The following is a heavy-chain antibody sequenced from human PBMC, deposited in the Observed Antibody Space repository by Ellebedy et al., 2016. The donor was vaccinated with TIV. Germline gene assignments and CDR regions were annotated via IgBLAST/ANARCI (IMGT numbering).Heavy chain of an antibody. D-gene: IGHD1/OR15-1a*01. Sequence: ASVKVSXXASGYIFIDHFIHWVRQAPGQGLEWMGWINPNSASTKYSQRFQGRVTMTRDTSITTVYMDLGSLRSDDAAVYYCARVPGGFNYNNGGDYYYGMDVWGQGTTVTVSS. J-gene: IGHJ6*02. CDR1: GYIFIDHF. CDR3: ARVPGGFNYNNGGDYYYGMDV. V-gene: IGHV1-2*02. CDR2: INPNSAST.